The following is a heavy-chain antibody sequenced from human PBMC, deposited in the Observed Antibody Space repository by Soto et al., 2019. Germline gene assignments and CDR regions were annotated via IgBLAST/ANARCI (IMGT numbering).Heavy chain of an antibody. Sequence: ASVKVSCKASGYTFTGYYMHWVRQAPGQGLEWMGWINPNSGGTNYAQKFQGWVTMTRDTSISTAYMELSRLRSDDTAVYYCAATYYYDSSGYYNFDYWGQGTLVTVSS. J-gene: IGHJ4*02. CDR2: INPNSGGT. V-gene: IGHV1-2*04. CDR1: GYTFTGYY. CDR3: AATYYYDSSGYYNFDY. D-gene: IGHD3-22*01.